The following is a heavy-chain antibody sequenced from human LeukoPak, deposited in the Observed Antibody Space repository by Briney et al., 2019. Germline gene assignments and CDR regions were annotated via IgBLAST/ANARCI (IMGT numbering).Heavy chain of an antibody. CDR1: GGSISSGSYY. V-gene: IGHV4-61*02. CDR2: IYTSGST. J-gene: IGHJ4*02. D-gene: IGHD3-10*01. CDR3: ARTKPSIYGSGSYYFDY. Sequence: SETLSLTCTVSGGSISSGSYYWSWIRQPAGKGLEWIGRIYTSGSTNYNPSLKSRVTISVDTSKNQFSLKLSSVTAADTAVYYCARTKPSIYGSGSYYFDYWGQGTLVTVSS.